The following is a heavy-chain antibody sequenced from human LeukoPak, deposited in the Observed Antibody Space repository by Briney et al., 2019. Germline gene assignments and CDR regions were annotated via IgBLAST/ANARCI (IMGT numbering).Heavy chain of an antibody. J-gene: IGHJ4*02. Sequence: SETLSLTCAVYGGSFSGYYWSWIRQPPGKGLEWIGEINHSGSTNYNPSLKSRVTISVDTSKNQFSLKLSSVTAADTAVYYCATRMTTVTTDFDYWGQGTLVTVSS. CDR1: GGSFSGYY. V-gene: IGHV4-34*01. CDR3: ATRMTTVTTDFDY. CDR2: INHSGST. D-gene: IGHD4-11*01.